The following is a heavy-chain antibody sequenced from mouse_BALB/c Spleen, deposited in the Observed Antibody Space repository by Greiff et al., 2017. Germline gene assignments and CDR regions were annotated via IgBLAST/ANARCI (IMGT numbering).Heavy chain of an antibody. J-gene: IGHJ4*01. CDR3: ARDGYYHYYAMDY. CDR2: ISSGSSTI. D-gene: IGHD2-3*01. Sequence: EVMLVESGGGLVQPGGSRKLSCAASGFTFSSFGMHWVRQAPEKGLEWVAYISSGSSTIYYADTVKGRFTISRDNPKNTLFLQMTSLRSEDTAMYYCARDGYYHYYAMDYWGQGTSVTVSS. V-gene: IGHV5-17*02. CDR1: GFTFSSFG.